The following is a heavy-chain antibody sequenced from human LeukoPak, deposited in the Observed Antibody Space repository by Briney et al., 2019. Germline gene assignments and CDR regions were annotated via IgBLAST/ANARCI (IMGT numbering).Heavy chain of an antibody. V-gene: IGHV1-8*01. CDR1: GYTFTSYD. Sequence: ASVKVSCKASGYTFTSYDINWLRQATGQGLEWMGWMNPNSGNTGYAQKFQGRVTMTRNTSMSTAYMELSSLRSEDTAVYYCAMRTPVDIVATLGERVKKGLDYWGQGTLVTVSS. D-gene: IGHD5-12*01. CDR2: MNPNSGNT. J-gene: IGHJ4*02. CDR3: AMRTPVDIVATLGERVKKGLDY.